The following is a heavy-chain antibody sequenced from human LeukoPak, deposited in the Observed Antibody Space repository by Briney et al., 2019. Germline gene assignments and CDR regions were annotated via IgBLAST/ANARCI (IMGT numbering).Heavy chain of an antibody. Sequence: SETLSLTCAVYGGSFSGYYWSWIRQPPGKGLEWIGEINHSGSTNYNPSLKSRVTISVDTSKNQFSLKPSSVTAADTAVYYCARWKGSSIAARYYYYMDVWGKGTTVTVSS. J-gene: IGHJ6*03. D-gene: IGHD6-6*01. CDR1: GGSFSGYY. CDR2: INHSGST. CDR3: ARWKGSSIAARYYYYMDV. V-gene: IGHV4-34*01.